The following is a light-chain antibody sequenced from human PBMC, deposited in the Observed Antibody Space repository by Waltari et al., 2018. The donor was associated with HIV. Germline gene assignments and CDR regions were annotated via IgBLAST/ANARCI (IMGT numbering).Light chain of an antibody. CDR3: QQYYSTPYT. Sequence: DIVMPQSPDSLAVPLGERATITCNSSQTVLYSSNKKNFLSWYQQKPGQPPQLLISWATALDSGVPDRGSGSGSGTECALTVSRLQAEDVAFYCCQQYYSTPYTFGRGTKV. CDR1: QTVLYSSNKKNF. CDR2: WAT. J-gene: IGKJ2*01. V-gene: IGKV4-1*01.